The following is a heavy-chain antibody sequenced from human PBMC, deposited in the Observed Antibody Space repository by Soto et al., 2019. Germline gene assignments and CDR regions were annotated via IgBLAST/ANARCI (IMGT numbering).Heavy chain of an antibody. D-gene: IGHD2-15*01. Sequence: EVQLVESGGGLVQRGGSLRLSCAASGFTFGIYSMNWVRQAPGKGLEWISYINGSSSTMYYADSVKGRFIISRDNADNSLYLQMNRLRDADTAVYYCARGHRFRCSGGRCFSDGLFLSWGQGTLVTVSS. CDR3: ARGHRFRCSGGRCFSDGLFLS. V-gene: IGHV3-48*02. J-gene: IGHJ5*02. CDR1: GFTFGIYS. CDR2: INGSSSTM.